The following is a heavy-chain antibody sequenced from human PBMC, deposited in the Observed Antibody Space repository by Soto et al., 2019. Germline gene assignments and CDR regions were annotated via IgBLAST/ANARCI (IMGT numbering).Heavy chain of an antibody. CDR2: IPSRGRP. V-gene: IGHV4-30-4*01. CDR3: ARDTYSGYDFGL. D-gene: IGHD5-12*01. J-gene: IGHJ5*02. Sequence: QVQLRESGPGLVKPSQTLSLTCSVSGASVAGGSYYWSWVRQPPGKGLEWIGYIPSRGRPFYNPSLTSRGTISADTSKNQLSLQLTSVTAXXXXVYYCARDTYSGYDFGLWGQGTLVTVSS. CDR1: GASVAGGSYY.